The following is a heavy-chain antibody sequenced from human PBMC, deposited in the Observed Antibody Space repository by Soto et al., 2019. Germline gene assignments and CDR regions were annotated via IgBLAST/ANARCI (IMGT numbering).Heavy chain of an antibody. CDR2: MYYSVST. V-gene: IGHV4-39*01. Sequence: PSETVSRTCTVSGGSISSSSYYWGWIREPAGKGLEWIGSMYYSVSTYYNPSLKSRVTISVDTSKHQFSLTLSYVTAADTAVYYCARLGVGYCSSTSCYSPTPGRDYWGQLTLVTVS. D-gene: IGHD2-2*02. CDR1: GGSISSSSYY. J-gene: IGHJ4*02. CDR3: ARLGVGYCSSTSCYSPTPGRDY.